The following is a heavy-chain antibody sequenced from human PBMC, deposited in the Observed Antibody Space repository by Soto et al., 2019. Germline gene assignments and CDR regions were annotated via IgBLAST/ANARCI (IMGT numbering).Heavy chain of an antibody. CDR1: GFNFRSYA. Sequence: GGSQRLSSAASGFNFRSYAMSWVRQAPGKGLEWVSSIGGSGGNTYYADSVKGRFTISRDNSKNTLFLQMNRLRAEDTAEYYCARVVRYFDTPYGMDVWGHGTTVTVSS. J-gene: IGHJ6*02. CDR3: ARVVRYFDTPYGMDV. D-gene: IGHD3-9*01. V-gene: IGHV3-23*01. CDR2: IGGSGGNT.